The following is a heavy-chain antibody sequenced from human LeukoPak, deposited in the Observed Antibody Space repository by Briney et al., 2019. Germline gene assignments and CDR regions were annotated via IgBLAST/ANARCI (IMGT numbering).Heavy chain of an antibody. Sequence: GGSLRLSCAASGFTVNTNYMSWVRQAPGKGLEWVSVIYSGGSTYYADSVKGRFTISRDNSKNTLYLQMNSLRAEDTAVYYCAKEHYSSSTMDVWGKGTTVTVSS. V-gene: IGHV3-66*01. CDR3: AKEHYSSSTMDV. CDR2: IYSGGST. CDR1: GFTVNTNY. J-gene: IGHJ6*03. D-gene: IGHD6-6*01.